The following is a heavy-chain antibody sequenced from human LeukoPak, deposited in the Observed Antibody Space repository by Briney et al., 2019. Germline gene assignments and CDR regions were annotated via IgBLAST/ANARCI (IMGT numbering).Heavy chain of an antibody. V-gene: IGHV3-33*01. CDR3: ASSRYYFDSRGYYQTNDAFVL. Sequence: RTGGSLRLSCVASGITFSRYGMHWVRQAPGKGLEWVAVVSYDGTNKYYSDSVKGRFTISRDNSENMVYLQMNSLRAEDTAVYYSASSRYYFDSRGYYQTNDAFVLWGQGTTVTVSS. D-gene: IGHD3-22*01. CDR1: GITFSRYG. CDR2: VSYDGTNK. J-gene: IGHJ3*01.